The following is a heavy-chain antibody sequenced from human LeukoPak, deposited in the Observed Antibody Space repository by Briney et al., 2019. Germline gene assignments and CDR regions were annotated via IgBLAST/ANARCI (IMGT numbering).Heavy chain of an antibody. CDR1: GDSITNYY. CDR3: ARGGYSYGYLFDY. J-gene: IGHJ4*02. V-gene: IGHV4-4*07. CDR2: IYTSGST. D-gene: IGHD5-18*01. Sequence: PSETLSLTCTVSGDSITNYYWSWVRQPAGKGLEWIGRIYTSGSTNYNPPLKSRVTMSVDTSKNQFSLTLSSVTAADTAVYYCARGGYSYGYLFDYWGQGTLVTVSS.